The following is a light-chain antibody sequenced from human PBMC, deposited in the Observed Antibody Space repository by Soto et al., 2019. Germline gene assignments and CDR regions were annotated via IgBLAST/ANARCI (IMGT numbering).Light chain of an antibody. CDR1: SRDGGGYNY. CDR2: EVS. CDR3: SLYTSSSTV. Sequence: QSVLTQPASVSGSPGQSITISCTGTSRDGGGYNYVSWYPQHPGKAPKLEIYEVSKRPSGVSNCFSASKSVNTASPTIARPQPEDVDDYYFSLYTSSSTVFGTATKATVL. V-gene: IGLV2-14*01. J-gene: IGLJ1*01.